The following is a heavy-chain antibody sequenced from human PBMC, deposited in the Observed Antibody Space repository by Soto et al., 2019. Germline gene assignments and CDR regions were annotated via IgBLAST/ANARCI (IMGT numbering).Heavy chain of an antibody. Sequence: VGSLRLSCAASGFTFNSYSMNWVRQAPGKGLEWVSSISSSSTYIYYADSVKGRLTISRDNAKNSLYLQMNSLRAEDTAVYYCARDYGGNSAFDYWGQGTLVTVSS. V-gene: IGHV3-21*01. J-gene: IGHJ4*02. CDR1: GFTFNSYS. CDR2: ISSSSTYI. D-gene: IGHD4-17*01. CDR3: ARDYGGNSAFDY.